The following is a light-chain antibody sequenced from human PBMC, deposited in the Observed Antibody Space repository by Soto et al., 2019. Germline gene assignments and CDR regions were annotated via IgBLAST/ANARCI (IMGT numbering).Light chain of an antibody. V-gene: IGKV3-15*01. J-gene: IGKJ3*01. Sequence: EIGMTQSPATLSVSPGARADLSCRASQSVNSDLAWYQQKPGQAPRLLIYGASARATGIPDRFSGSGSGTEFTLTISSLQSGDFAVYYCQQYNRWPFTFGPGTKVDI. CDR2: GAS. CDR1: QSVNSD. CDR3: QQYNRWPFT.